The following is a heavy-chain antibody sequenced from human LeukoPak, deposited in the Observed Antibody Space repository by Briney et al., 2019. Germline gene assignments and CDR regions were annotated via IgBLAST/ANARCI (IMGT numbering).Heavy chain of an antibody. CDR3: AKVIGAFDI. D-gene: IGHD2-15*01. Sequence: PGGSLSLSFAAPGFTVSSNYMSWVRRAPGKGLEWVSVIFSGGSTYYADSAKGRFTISRDNSKNTLYLEMNSLRAEDTAVYYCAKVIGAFDIWGQGTMVTVSS. CDR1: GFTVSSNY. V-gene: IGHV3-53*01. J-gene: IGHJ3*02. CDR2: IFSGGST.